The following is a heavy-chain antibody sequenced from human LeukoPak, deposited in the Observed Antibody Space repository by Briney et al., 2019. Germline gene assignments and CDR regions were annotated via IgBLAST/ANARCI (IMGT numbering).Heavy chain of an antibody. CDR1: GYSFTDFY. CDR3: AREAVLAPVTGLRVHFDY. Sequence: GASVKVSCKASGYSFTDFYMHWVRQAPGQGLEWMGRLNPHSGGTTYAQKFQGRGTMTRDTATNTAYMDLSRLTFDDTAVYYCAREAVLAPVTGLRVHFDYWGQGALVPVSS. V-gene: IGHV1-2*06. D-gene: IGHD5/OR15-5a*01. J-gene: IGHJ4*02. CDR2: LNPHSGGT.